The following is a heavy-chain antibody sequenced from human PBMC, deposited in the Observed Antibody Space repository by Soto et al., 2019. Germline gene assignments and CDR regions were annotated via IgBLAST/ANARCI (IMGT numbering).Heavy chain of an antibody. CDR1: GYTFTNYG. Sequence: ASVKVSCKASGYTFTNYGFTWVRQAPGQGLEWMGWISAYNGNANYGQNFQGRVTVTTDTATSTAHMELRSLRYDDTAIYYCARGSRFDWFDPWGQGTLVTVSS. D-gene: IGHD3-3*01. V-gene: IGHV1-18*04. CDR2: ISAYNGNA. CDR3: ARGSRFDWFDP. J-gene: IGHJ5*02.